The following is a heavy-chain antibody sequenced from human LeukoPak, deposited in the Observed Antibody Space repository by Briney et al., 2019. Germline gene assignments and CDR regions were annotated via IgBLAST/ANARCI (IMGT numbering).Heavy chain of an antibody. CDR1: GFTFTSSA. D-gene: IGHD3-22*01. CDR3: AADHRDDYYDSSGYGP. CDR2: IVVGSGNT. Sequence: SVKVSCKASGFTFTSSAMQWVRQARGQRLEWIGWIVVGSGNTNYAQKFQERVTITRDMSTSTAYMELSSLRSEDTAVYYCAADHRDDYYDSSGYGPWGQGTLVTVSS. J-gene: IGHJ5*02. V-gene: IGHV1-58*02.